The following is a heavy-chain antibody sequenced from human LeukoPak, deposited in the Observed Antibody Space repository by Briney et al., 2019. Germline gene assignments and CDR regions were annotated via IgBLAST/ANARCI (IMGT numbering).Heavy chain of an antibody. V-gene: IGHV3-72*01. Sequence: GGSLRLSCAASGFTLSDHYVDWVRQASGKGLEWVGRTRNKARSYTTEYAASVDGRFTISRDDSKNLLNLQMNSLKAEDTAVYYCARTVTTNYAIDVWGQGTTVTVSS. CDR3: ARTVTTNYAIDV. CDR1: GFTLSDHY. J-gene: IGHJ6*02. CDR2: TRNKARSYTT. D-gene: IGHD4-17*01.